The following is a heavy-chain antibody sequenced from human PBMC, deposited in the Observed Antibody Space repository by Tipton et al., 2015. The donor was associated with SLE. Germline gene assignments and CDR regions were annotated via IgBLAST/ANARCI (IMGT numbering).Heavy chain of an antibody. CDR2: ISSSSSYI. Sequence: SLRLSCAASGFTFSSYSMNWVRQAPGKGLEWVSSISSSSSYIYYADSVKGRFTISRDNSKNTLYLQMNSLRAEDTAVYYCARGQAVAGDFDYWGQGTLVTVSS. V-gene: IGHV3-21*01. CDR3: ARGQAVAGDFDY. CDR1: GFTFSSYS. D-gene: IGHD6-19*01. J-gene: IGHJ4*02.